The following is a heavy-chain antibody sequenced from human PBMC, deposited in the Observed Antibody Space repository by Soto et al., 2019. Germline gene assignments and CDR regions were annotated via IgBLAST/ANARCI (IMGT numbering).Heavy chain of an antibody. D-gene: IGHD6-13*01. Sequence: QLLESGGGLIQPGGSLRLSCAASGFTFSSFAMAWVRQAPGKGLEWVSSISHSGTFTYYADSVKGRFTISRDKTKNTVLLQMSSLRADDTAIYYCAKSRLRIAEVGGFDYWGQGTLVTVSS. J-gene: IGHJ4*01. CDR2: ISHSGTFT. V-gene: IGHV3-23*01. CDR1: GFTFSSFA. CDR3: AKSRLRIAEVGGFDY.